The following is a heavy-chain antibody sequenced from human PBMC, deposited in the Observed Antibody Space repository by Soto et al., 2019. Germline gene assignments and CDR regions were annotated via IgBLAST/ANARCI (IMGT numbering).Heavy chain of an antibody. CDR3: VKVWGDSYGPRNNFDY. CDR2: ISSNGGST. V-gene: IGHV3-64D*08. Sequence: GGSLRLSCSASGFTFSSYAMHWVRQAPGKGLEYVSAISSNGGSTYYADSVKGRFTISRDNSKNTLYLQMSSLRAEDTAVYYCVKVWGDSYGPRNNFDYWGQGTLVTVSS. J-gene: IGHJ4*02. CDR1: GFTFSSYA. D-gene: IGHD5-18*01.